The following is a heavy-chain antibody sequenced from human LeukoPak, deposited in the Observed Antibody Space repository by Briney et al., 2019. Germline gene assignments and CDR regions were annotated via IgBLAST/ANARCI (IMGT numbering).Heavy chain of an antibody. CDR3: ARPRRYYGSGKGAYYFDY. Sequence: PSETLSLTCTVSGYSISSGYYWGWSRQPPGKGLGWGGSIYHSGSTYYNPSLKSRVTISVDTSKNQFSLELSSVTAADTALYYCARPRRYYGSGKGAYYFDYWGQGTLVTVSS. CDR1: GYSISSGYY. J-gene: IGHJ4*02. V-gene: IGHV4-38-2*02. CDR2: IYHSGST. D-gene: IGHD3-10*01.